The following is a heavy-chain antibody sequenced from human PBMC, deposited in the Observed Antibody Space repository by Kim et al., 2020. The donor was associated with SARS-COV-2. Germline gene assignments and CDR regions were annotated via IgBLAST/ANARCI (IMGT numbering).Heavy chain of an antibody. J-gene: IGHJ6*02. CDR1: GGSFSGYY. D-gene: IGHD3-10*01. CDR3: AGTLWIGGWHRYGMDD. CDR2: ITHSGST. Sequence: SETLSLTCAVYGGSFSGYYWRWIRQPPGKGLEWIGEITHSGSTNYNPSLKSRVTISVGTSKNQFSLQLSSVTAADTAVYYCAGTLWIGGWHRYGMDDWG. V-gene: IGHV4-34*01.